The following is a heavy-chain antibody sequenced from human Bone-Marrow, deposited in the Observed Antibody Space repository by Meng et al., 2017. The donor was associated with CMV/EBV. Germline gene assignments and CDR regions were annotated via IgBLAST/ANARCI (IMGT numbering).Heavy chain of an antibody. Sequence: GESLKISCAASGFTFSNFWMNWVRQAPGKGLEWVANIKNVGSAMYYVDSVKGRFTISRDNAKSSLYLQMNSLRAEDTAVYYCLGGHYTGAWGQGTLVTVSS. D-gene: IGHD7-27*01. CDR2: IKNVGSAM. CDR1: GFTFSNFW. V-gene: IGHV3-7*01. CDR3: LGGHYTGA. J-gene: IGHJ5*02.